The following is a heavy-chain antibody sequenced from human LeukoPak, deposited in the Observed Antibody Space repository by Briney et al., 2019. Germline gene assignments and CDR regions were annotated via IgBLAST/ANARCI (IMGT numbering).Heavy chain of an antibody. J-gene: IGHJ6*02. Sequence: SETLSLTCTVSGGSISSYYWSWTRQPAGKGLEWIGRIYTSGSTNYNPSLKSRVTMSVDTSKNQFSLKLSSVTAADTAVYYCARDRYCSSTSCYRDYYGMDVWGQGTTVTVSS. CDR3: ARDRYCSSTSCYRDYYGMDV. V-gene: IGHV4-4*07. D-gene: IGHD2-2*01. CDR2: IYTSGST. CDR1: GGSISSYY.